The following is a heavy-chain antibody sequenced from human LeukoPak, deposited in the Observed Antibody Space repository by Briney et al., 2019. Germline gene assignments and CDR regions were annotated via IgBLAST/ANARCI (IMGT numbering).Heavy chain of an antibody. CDR3: ARDSSGWPVDY. Sequence: TGGSLRLSCAASGFTFSSYSVNWVRQAPGKGLEWVSYISSSSSTIYYADSVKGRFTISRDNAKNSLYLQMNSLRAEDTAVYYCARDSSGWPVDYWGQGTLVTVSS. J-gene: IGHJ4*02. CDR2: ISSSSSTI. CDR1: GFTFSSYS. V-gene: IGHV3-48*01. D-gene: IGHD6-19*01.